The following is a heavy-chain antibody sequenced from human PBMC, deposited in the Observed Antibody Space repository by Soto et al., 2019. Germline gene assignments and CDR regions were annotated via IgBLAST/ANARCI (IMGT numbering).Heavy chain of an antibody. CDR2: INPNSGGT. CDR3: ARVGYDYVWGRDPNPPYYYYGMDV. J-gene: IGHJ6*02. V-gene: IGHV1-2*04. D-gene: IGHD3-16*01. CDR1: GYTFTGYY. Sequence: ASVKVSCKASGYTFTGYYMHWVRQAPGQGLEWMGWINPNSGGTNYAQKFQGWVTMTRDTSISTAYMELSRLRSDDTAVYYCARVGYDYVWGRDPNPPYYYYGMDVRGQGTTVTVSS.